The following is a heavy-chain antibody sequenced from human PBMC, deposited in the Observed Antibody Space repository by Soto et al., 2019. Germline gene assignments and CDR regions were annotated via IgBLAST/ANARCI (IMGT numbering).Heavy chain of an antibody. CDR1: GYSFSTYW. CDR3: ARPLITDYYYGMDV. J-gene: IGHJ6*02. D-gene: IGHD3-16*01. V-gene: IGHV5-51*01. Sequence: PGESLKISCQTSGYSFSTYWIGWVRQMPGKGLEWMGIIYPDGSDTRHSPSVQGQVTISADKSISTAYLHWSSLKASDTAMYYCARPLITDYYYGMDVWGQGTTVTVSS. CDR2: IYPDGSDT.